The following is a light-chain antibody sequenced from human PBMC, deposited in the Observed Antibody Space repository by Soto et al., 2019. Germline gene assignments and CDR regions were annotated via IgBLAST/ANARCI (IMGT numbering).Light chain of an antibody. J-gene: IGKJ3*01. CDR3: QQYTA. CDR2: AAS. V-gene: IGKV3-20*01. Sequence: WTQAATTLSVARGVGTALSCRTSQSVSSSSLAWHQQKPGQAPRLLMYAASSRAAGIPDRLSGSGSGTDFTLTMSRLEPEDFAVYYCQQYTAFGPGTKVDIK. CDR1: QSVSSSS.